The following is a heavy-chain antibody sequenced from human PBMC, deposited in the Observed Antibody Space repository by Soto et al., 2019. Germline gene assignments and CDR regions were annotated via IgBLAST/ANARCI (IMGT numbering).Heavy chain of an antibody. CDR2: IIPIFGTA. V-gene: IGHV1-69*01. Sequence: QVQLVQSGAEVKKPGSSVKVSCKASGGTFSSYAISWVRQAPGQGLEWMGAIIPIFGTANYAQKFQGRVTITADESTSTAYMELSSLRSEDTAVYYCAREPQFDYGERHWFDPWGQGTLVTVSS. J-gene: IGHJ5*02. CDR1: GGTFSSYA. D-gene: IGHD4-17*01. CDR3: AREPQFDYGERHWFDP.